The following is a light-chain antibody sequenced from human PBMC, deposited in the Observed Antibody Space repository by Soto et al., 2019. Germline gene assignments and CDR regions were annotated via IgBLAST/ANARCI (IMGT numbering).Light chain of an antibody. V-gene: IGLV2-14*01. CDR1: SSDVGGYNS. CDR3: SSYTSSSSDL. CDR2: DVS. Sequence: ALTQPASVSGSPGQSITLLCTGTSSDVGGYNSVPWYQQHPGKAPKLMIHDVSNRPSGVSNRFSGSKSGNTASLTISGLQAENGADYYCSSYTSSSSDLFSTGTNVTV. J-gene: IGLJ1*01.